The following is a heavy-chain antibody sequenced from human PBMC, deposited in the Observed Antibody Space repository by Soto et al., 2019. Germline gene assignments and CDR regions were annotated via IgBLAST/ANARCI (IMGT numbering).Heavy chain of an antibody. D-gene: IGHD1-26*01. CDR2: ISPNSGGT. V-gene: IGHV1-2*02. CDR1: GYTFTGYY. J-gene: IGHJ4*02. Sequence: QVQLVQSGAEVKKSGASVKVSCKASGYTFTGYYIHRVRQAPGQGPEGMGEISPNSGGTKYAPRFQGRVTMTRDSSITTVYMELSNLSPDDTAVYYCGKGRSGDVGVFYWGQGTLVTVYS. CDR3: GKGRSGDVGVFY.